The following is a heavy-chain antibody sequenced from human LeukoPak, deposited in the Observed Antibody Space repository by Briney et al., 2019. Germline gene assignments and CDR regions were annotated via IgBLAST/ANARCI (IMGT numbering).Heavy chain of an antibody. V-gene: IGHV3-49*04. Sequence: PGRSLRLSFTASGFTFGDYAMSWVRQAPGKGLEWVGFIRSKAYGGTTEYAASVKGRFTISRDDSKSIAYLQMNSLKTEDTAVYYCTRSIPIRRSFNYWGQGTLVTVSS. CDR1: GFTFGDYA. J-gene: IGHJ4*02. CDR3: TRSIPIRRSFNY. CDR2: IRSKAYGGTT. D-gene: IGHD6-6*01.